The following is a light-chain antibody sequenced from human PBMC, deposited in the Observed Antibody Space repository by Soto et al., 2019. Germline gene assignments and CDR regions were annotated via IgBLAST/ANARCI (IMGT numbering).Light chain of an antibody. Sequence: DIVLTQSPDSLAVSLGERATINCRSSQNVLYSANNKNYLAWYQQKPGQPPKLLFFWASTRESGVPDRFSGSGSGTDFTLAISSLQAEEVAVYYCLQYYNMYTFGQGTKLEIK. CDR1: QNVLYSANNKNY. CDR3: LQYYNMYT. J-gene: IGKJ2*01. CDR2: WAS. V-gene: IGKV4-1*01.